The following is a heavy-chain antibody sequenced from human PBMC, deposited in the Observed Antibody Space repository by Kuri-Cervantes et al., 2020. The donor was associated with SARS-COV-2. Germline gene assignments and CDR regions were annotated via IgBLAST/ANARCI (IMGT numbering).Heavy chain of an antibody. D-gene: IGHD2-8*01. CDR2: IYYSGST. Sequence: SETLSLTCTVSSGSISSSSYYWGWIRQPPGKGLEWIGSIYYSGSTYYNPSLKSRVTISVDTSKNQFSLKLSSVTAADTAVYYCATLPYCTNGVCYTYYYYYMDVWGKGTTVTVSS. CDR1: SGSISSSSYY. CDR3: ATLPYCTNGVCYTYYYYYMDV. J-gene: IGHJ6*03. V-gene: IGHV4-39*01.